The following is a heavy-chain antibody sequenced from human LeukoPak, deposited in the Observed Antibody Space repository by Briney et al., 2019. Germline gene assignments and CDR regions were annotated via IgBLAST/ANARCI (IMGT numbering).Heavy chain of an antibody. CDR3: TRDTFGARDS. CDR2: ISGPSQSI. V-gene: IGHV3-48*02. J-gene: IGHJ4*02. D-gene: IGHD3-10*01. CDR1: GFTFNSYS. Sequence: GGSLRLSCVVSGFTFNSYSMNWFRQPPGKGLEWVSYISGPSQSIYYADSVKGRFTISRDDAKNSLYLQMNSLRDEDTAVYYCTRDTFGARDSWGQGTLVTVSS.